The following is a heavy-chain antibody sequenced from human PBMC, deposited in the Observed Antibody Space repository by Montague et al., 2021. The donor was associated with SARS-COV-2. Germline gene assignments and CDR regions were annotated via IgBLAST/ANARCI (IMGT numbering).Heavy chain of an antibody. V-gene: IGHV3-23*01. CDR3: ANRGIAAAGSYRYYFDY. CDR2: ISGSCGST. J-gene: IGHJ4*02. CDR1: GFTFSYYV. Sequence: SLRLSCAASGFTFSYYVLSWVLQAPGKGLEWVSAISGSCGSTYXXXSXXXRFXISRDNSENTLYLQMNNLRAEDTAVYYCANRGIAAAGSYRYYFDYWGQGTLVTVSS. D-gene: IGHD6-13*01.